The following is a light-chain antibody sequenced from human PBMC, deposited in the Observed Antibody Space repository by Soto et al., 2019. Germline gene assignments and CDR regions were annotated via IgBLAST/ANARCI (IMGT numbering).Light chain of an antibody. CDR3: SSYAGTYTYV. Sequence: QSVLTQPRSVSGSPGQSVTISCIGTSSDVGGYNYVSWYQQHPGKAPKLMIYDVNKRPSGVPDRFSGSKSGNTASLTISGLQAEDEADYYCSSYAGTYTYVFGTGTKLTVL. J-gene: IGLJ1*01. CDR1: SSDVGGYNY. CDR2: DVN. V-gene: IGLV2-11*01.